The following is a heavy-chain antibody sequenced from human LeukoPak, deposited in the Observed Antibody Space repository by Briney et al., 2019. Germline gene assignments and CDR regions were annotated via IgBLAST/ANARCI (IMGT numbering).Heavy chain of an antibody. J-gene: IGHJ4*02. V-gene: IGHV3-30*02. Sequence: GGSLRLSCATSGFTFSNYGMHWVRQAPGKGLEWVAFIRFDGSTKYYADSVKGRFTISRDNSKNTLYLQMNSLRAEDTAIYYCATYRQVLLPFESWGQGTLVTVSS. CDR2: IRFDGSTK. CDR1: GFTFSNYG. CDR3: ATYRQVLLPFES. D-gene: IGHD2-8*02.